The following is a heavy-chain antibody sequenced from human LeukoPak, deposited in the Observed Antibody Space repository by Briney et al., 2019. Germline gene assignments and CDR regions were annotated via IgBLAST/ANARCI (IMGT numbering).Heavy chain of an antibody. J-gene: IGHJ4*02. CDR1: GFTFSSYA. CDR3: ARPRGYFDY. CDR2: INHSGST. Sequence: GSLRLSCAASGFTFSSYAMSWIRQPPGKGLEWIGEINHSGSTNYNPSLKSRVTISVDTSKNQFSLKLSSVTAADTAVYYCARPRGYFDYWGQGTLVTVSS. V-gene: IGHV4-34*01.